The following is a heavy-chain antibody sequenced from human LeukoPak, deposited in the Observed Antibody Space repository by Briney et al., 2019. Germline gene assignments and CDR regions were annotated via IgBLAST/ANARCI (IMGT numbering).Heavy chain of an antibody. J-gene: IGHJ3*02. CDR3: TRPRWGYYDSSGYNDAFDI. Sequence: GGSLRLSCAASGFTFSGSAMHWVRQASGKGLEWVGRIRSKANSYATAYAASVKGRFTNSRDDSKNTAYLQMNSLKTEDTAVYYCTRPRWGYYDSSGYNDAFDIWGQGTMVTVSS. D-gene: IGHD3-22*01. CDR2: IRSKANSYAT. V-gene: IGHV3-73*01. CDR1: GFTFSGSA.